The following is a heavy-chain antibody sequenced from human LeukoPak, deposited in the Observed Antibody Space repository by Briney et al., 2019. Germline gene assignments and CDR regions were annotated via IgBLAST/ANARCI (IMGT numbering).Heavy chain of an antibody. Sequence: NPSETLSLTCTVSGGSISSYYWSWIRQPPGKGLEWVGYIYYSGSTNYNPSLKSRGTISVDTSKNQFSLKLSSVTAADTAVYYCARASDGYTSIFDYWGQGTLVTVSS. CDR1: GGSISSYY. J-gene: IGHJ4*02. CDR3: ARASDGYTSIFDY. V-gene: IGHV4-59*01. D-gene: IGHD5-24*01. CDR2: IYYSGST.